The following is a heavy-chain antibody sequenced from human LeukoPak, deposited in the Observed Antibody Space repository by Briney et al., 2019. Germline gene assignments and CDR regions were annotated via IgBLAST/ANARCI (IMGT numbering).Heavy chain of an antibody. D-gene: IGHD6-19*01. J-gene: IGHJ4*02. CDR2: IYYSGST. CDR3: AREVPYRRGWYFDY. CDR1: GGPISPYY. Sequence: KSSETLPHICTVSGGPISPYYWSWIRQPPGKGLEWIGYIYYSGSTNYNPSLKSRVTMSVDTSNNQFSLKLTSVTAADTAVYFCAREVPYRRGWYFDYWGQGTLVTVSS. V-gene: IGHV4-59*01.